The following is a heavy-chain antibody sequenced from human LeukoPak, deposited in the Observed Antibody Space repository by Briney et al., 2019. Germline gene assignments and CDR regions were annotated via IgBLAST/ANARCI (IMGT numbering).Heavy chain of an antibody. CDR1: GFTFSSYA. CDR3: ATDWNYRLEM. D-gene: IGHD1-7*01. V-gene: IGHV3-23*01. Sequence: GGSLRLSCAASGFTFSSYAMSWVRQAPGKGLEWVSAISGSGGSTYYADSVRGRFTISRDNARNTVDLQMTSLRAEDSAVYFCATDWNYRLEMWGQGALVTVSS. J-gene: IGHJ1*01. CDR2: ISGSGGST.